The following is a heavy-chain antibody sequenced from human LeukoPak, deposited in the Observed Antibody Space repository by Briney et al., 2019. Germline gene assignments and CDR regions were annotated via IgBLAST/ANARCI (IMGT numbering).Heavy chain of an antibody. CDR1: GFTVSSNY. CDR3: AREVPYYYGSGSYPLYYFDY. V-gene: IGHV3-66*01. D-gene: IGHD3-10*01. J-gene: IGHJ4*02. Sequence: GGSLRLSCAASGFTVSSNYMSWVRQAPGKGLEWVSVIYSGGSTYYADSVKGRFTISRDNSKNTLYLQMNSLRAEDTAVYYCAREVPYYYGSGSYPLYYFDYWGQGTLVTVSS. CDR2: IYSGGST.